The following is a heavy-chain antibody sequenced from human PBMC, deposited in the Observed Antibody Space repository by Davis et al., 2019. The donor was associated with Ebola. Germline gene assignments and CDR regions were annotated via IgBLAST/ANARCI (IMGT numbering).Heavy chain of an antibody. CDR3: ARIRGTGDRRGEDH. CDR1: GDSFSTSSYY. V-gene: IGHV4-39*01. CDR2: LYYSGNT. D-gene: IGHD7-27*01. Sequence: PSETLSLTCNVSGDSFSTSSYYWDWIRQSPGKGLEWIGSLYYSGNTYYNPSLKSRVTISADTSKSQFSLKLNSVTAADTAVYYCARIRGTGDRRGEDHWGQGILVTVSP. J-gene: IGHJ4*02.